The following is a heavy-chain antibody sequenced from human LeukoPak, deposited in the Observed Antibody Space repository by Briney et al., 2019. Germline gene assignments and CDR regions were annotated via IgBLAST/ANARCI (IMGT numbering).Heavy chain of an antibody. CDR1: GFTFSSYG. D-gene: IGHD5-18*01. V-gene: IGHV3-33*01. J-gene: IGHJ6*02. CDR2: IWYDGSNK. CDR3: ARGVAAMDNNYYYHYGMDV. Sequence: GRSLRLSCAASGFTFSSYGMHWVRQAPGKGLEWVAVIWYDGSNKYYADSVKGRFTISRDNSKNTLYLQMNSLRAEDTAVYYCARGVAAMDNNYYYHYGMDVWGQGTTVTVSS.